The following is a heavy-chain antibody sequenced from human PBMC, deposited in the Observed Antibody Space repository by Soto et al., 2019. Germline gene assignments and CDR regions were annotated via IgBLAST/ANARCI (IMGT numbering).Heavy chain of an antibody. J-gene: IGHJ4*02. V-gene: IGHV4-39*01. CDR1: GASLSSSNYY. CDR2: IYYNGRT. CDR3: AIVEAPPHQFDGIGSDFFDY. Sequence: PSETLSLTCTVSGASLSSSNYYWGWIRQPPGKGLEWIGSIYYNGRTYYTPSLKSRVSISVDASKNQFSLNLISVTAADTAVYFCAIVEAPPHQFDGIGSDFFDYWGQGTVVTVSS. D-gene: IGHD3-22*01.